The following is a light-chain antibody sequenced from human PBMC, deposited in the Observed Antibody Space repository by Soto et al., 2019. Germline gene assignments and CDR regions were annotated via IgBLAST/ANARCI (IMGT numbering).Light chain of an antibody. Sequence: EIEMTQSPATLSVSPGERAILSCRASQSVSSNLAWYQQKPGQAPRLLIYGALTRATGVPARFSGSGSGTEFTLTISSLQSEDFALYYCQQYNNWPPYTFGQGTKLEIE. CDR1: QSVSSN. CDR3: QQYNNWPPYT. V-gene: IGKV3-15*01. J-gene: IGKJ2*01. CDR2: GAL.